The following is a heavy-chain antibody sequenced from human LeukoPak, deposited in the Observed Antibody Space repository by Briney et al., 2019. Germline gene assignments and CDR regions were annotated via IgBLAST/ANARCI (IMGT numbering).Heavy chain of an antibody. D-gene: IGHD3-3*01. CDR1: GGSISIGSYY. CDR3: ARLITIFDGFDP. CDR2: IYYSGST. J-gene: IGHJ5*02. V-gene: IGHV4-39*01. Sequence: SETLSLTCAVSGGSISIGSYYGGWARQPPGKGVEWIASIYYSGSTYYTASVKSRVTISVHKSKNPLSLQLSSVTAADTAVYYCARLITIFDGFDPWGQGTLVTVSS.